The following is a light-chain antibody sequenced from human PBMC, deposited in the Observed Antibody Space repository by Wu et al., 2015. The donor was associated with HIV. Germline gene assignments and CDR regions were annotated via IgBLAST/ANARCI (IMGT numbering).Light chain of an antibody. CDR1: QSVSSY. J-gene: IGKJ5*01. Sequence: DIVLTQSPATLSLSPGERATLSCRASQSVSSYLAWYQQKPGQAPRLLMYDASNRATGIPARFSGSGSGTDFTLTISSLEPEDFAVYYCQQRSHWPSTFGQGTRLEIK. CDR2: DAS. CDR3: QQRSHWPST. V-gene: IGKV3-11*01.